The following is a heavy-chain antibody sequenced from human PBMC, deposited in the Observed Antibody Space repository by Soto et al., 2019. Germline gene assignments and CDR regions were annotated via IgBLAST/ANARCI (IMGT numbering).Heavy chain of an antibody. CDR3: AKDWTTPVP. D-gene: IGHD1-1*01. Sequence: GGSLRLSCAASGFTFSSYGMHWVRQAPGKGLEWVAVISYDGSNKYYADSVKGRFTISRDNSKNTLYLQMNSLRAEDTAVYYCAKDWTTPVPWGQGTLVTVS. CDR1: GFTFSSYG. CDR2: ISYDGSNK. J-gene: IGHJ5*02. V-gene: IGHV3-30*18.